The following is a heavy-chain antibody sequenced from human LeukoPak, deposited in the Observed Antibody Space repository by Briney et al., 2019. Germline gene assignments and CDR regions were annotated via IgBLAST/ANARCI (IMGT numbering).Heavy chain of an antibody. Sequence: PGGSLRLSCAVSGIALSNYGMSWVRQVPGKGLEWVAGISDRGGISNYADSVKGRFTISRDISKNTLYLQMNSLRAEDTAVYFCAKRGVVIRVILVGFHKEASYFDSWGQGALVTVSS. D-gene: IGHD3-10*01. CDR2: ISDRGGIS. CDR1: GIALSNYG. V-gene: IGHV3-23*01. CDR3: AKRGVVIRVILVGFHKEASYFDS. J-gene: IGHJ4*02.